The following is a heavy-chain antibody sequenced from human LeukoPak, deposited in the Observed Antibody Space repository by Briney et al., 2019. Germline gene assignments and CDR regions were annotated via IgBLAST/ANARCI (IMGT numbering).Heavy chain of an antibody. Sequence: PGGSLRLSCAASGFTSSSYAMSWVRQAPGKGLEWVSAISGSGGSTYYADSVKGRFTISRDNAKNSLYLQMNSLRAEDTAVYYCASYTLHSSSWYSRHDAFDIWGQGTMVTVSS. CDR3: ASYTLHSSSWYSRHDAFDI. CDR1: GFTSSSYA. V-gene: IGHV3-23*01. J-gene: IGHJ3*02. D-gene: IGHD6-13*01. CDR2: ISGSGGST.